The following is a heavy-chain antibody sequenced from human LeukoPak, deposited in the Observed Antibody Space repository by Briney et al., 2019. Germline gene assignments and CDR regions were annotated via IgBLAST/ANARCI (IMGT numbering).Heavy chain of an antibody. CDR1: GYTFTSYD. D-gene: IGHD3-22*01. CDR2: MNPNSGNT. V-gene: IGHV1-8*01. Sequence: ASVKVSCKASGYTFTSYDINWERQATGQGLEWMGWMNPNSGNTGYAQKFQGRVTMTRNTSISTAYMELSSLRSEDTAVYYCARAVGDSSGYRFDPWGQGTLVTVSS. CDR3: ARAVGDSSGYRFDP. J-gene: IGHJ5*02.